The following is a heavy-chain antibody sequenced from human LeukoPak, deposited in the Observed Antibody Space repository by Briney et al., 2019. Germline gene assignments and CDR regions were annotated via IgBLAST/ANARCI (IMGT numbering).Heavy chain of an antibody. CDR2: ISGSGGST. Sequence: PGGSLRLSCAASGFTFSSYAMSWVRQAPGKGLEWVSAISGSGGSTYYADSVKGRFTISRDNSKNTLYLQMNSLRAEDTAVYYCAKGYYDSSGSYDASDIWGHGTMVTVSS. CDR3: AKGYYDSSGSYDASDI. CDR1: GFTFSSYA. J-gene: IGHJ3*02. V-gene: IGHV3-23*01. D-gene: IGHD3-22*01.